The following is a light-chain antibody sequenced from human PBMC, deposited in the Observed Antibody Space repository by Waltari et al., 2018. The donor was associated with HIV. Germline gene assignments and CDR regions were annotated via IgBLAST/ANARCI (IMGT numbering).Light chain of an antibody. CDR3: CSYAGTYTWV. CDR2: DVS. V-gene: IGLV2-11*01. J-gene: IGLJ2*01. CDR1: STDIGAYND. Sequence: QSALTQPRSVSGSPGQSVTISCRVSSTDIGAYNDVSWYQQHPGQVPKLVIFDVSKRPSGVPDRFSGSKSVNTASLTISGLQAEDEADYYCCSYAGTYTWVFGGGTRLTVL.